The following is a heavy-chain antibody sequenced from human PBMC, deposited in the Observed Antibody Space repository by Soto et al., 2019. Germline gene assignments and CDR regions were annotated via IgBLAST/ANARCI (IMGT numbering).Heavy chain of an antibody. CDR2: IYYSGST. V-gene: IGHV4-39*01. CDR1: GGSISSSSYY. J-gene: IGHJ4*02. CDR3: ARSALITEPYFDY. Sequence: QLQLQESGPGLVKPSETLSLTCTVSGGSISSSSYYWGWIRQPPGKGLEWIGSIYYSGSTYYNPSLKSRVTISVDTSKNQFSLKLSSVTAADTAVYYCARSALITEPYFDYWGQGTLVTVSS. D-gene: IGHD3-22*01.